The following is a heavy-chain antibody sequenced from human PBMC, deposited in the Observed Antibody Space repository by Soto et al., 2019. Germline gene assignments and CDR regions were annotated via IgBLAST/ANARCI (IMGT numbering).Heavy chain of an antibody. Sequence: QITLKESGPTLVQPTQTLTLTCTFSGFSLSTTGVAVGWVRQPPGKALNWLALIYWNDDKRYSPSLQSRLTITKDTSKNQVVLTMTNMDPVDTATYYCTHSTNGHGGTVLLYWGQGTLVTVSS. CDR2: IYWNDDK. CDR3: THSTNGHGGTVLLY. J-gene: IGHJ4*02. V-gene: IGHV2-5*01. D-gene: IGHD5-12*01. CDR1: GFSLSTTGVA.